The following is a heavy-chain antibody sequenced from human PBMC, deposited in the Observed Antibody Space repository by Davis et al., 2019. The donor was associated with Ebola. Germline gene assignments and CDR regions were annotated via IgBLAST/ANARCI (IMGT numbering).Heavy chain of an antibody. D-gene: IGHD6-13*01. CDR3: AREYSSSWGYYYGMDV. J-gene: IGHJ6*02. CDR1: GFTFSSYG. V-gene: IGHV3-33*01. CDR2: IWYDGSNK. Sequence: GGSLRLSCAASGFTFSSYGMHWVCQAPGKGLEWVAVIWYDGSNKYYADSVKGRFTISRDNSKNTLYLQMNSLRAEDTAVYYCAREYSSSWGYYYGMDVWGQGTTVTVSS.